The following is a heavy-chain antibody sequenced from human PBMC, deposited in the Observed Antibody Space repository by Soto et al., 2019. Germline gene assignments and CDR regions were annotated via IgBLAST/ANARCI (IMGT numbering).Heavy chain of an antibody. CDR1: GYTFTSYG. J-gene: IGHJ6*02. V-gene: IGHV1-18*01. CDR2: ISAYNGNT. D-gene: IGHD1-26*01. Sequence: GASVKVSCKASGYTFTSYGISWVRQAPGQGLEWMGWISAYNGNTNYAQKLQGRVTMTTDTSTNTAYMELRSLRSDDTAVYYCATRYSGSYITYYYYGMDVWGQGTTVTVSS. CDR3: ATRYSGSYITYYYYGMDV.